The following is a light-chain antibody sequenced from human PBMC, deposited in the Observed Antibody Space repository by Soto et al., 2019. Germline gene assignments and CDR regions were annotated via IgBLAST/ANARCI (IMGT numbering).Light chain of an antibody. CDR1: SSDVGTYNL. J-gene: IGLJ1*01. CDR3: CSYGGSSALPYV. CDR2: EVA. Sequence: SALAQPASVSGSPEQSVTISCTGTSSDVGTYNLVSWYQQHPGKAPKLIIYEVAERPSGVSNRFSGSKFGNTASLTISGLLPEDEADYYCCSYGGSSALPYVFGTGTKVTVL. V-gene: IGLV2-23*02.